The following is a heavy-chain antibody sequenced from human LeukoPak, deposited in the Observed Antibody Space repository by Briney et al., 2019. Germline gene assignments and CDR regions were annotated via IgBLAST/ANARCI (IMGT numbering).Heavy chain of an antibody. J-gene: IGHJ4*02. CDR1: GFTFSEYW. Sequence: GGSLRLSCVASGFTFSEYWMSWVRQAPGKGLEHVANIKEDGSERYYVDSVKGRFTISRGNAKNSLYLQMNSLRAEDTAVYYCARGPRAYSGSPSYYFDYWGQGTLVTVSS. CDR2: IKEDGSER. D-gene: IGHD1-26*01. V-gene: IGHV3-7*01. CDR3: ARGPRAYSGSPSYYFDY.